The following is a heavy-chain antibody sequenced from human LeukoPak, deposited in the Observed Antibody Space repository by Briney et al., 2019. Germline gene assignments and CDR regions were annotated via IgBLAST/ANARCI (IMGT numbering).Heavy chain of an antibody. Sequence: GSLRLSCAASGFTFSTYGMSWVRQAPGKGLEWVSAVSGTGTTYYADSVRGRFIISRDNSKNTLYLQMNSLRAEDTAAYYCAKMQGYFDYWGQGTLVTVSS. V-gene: IGHV3-23*01. CDR3: AKMQGYFDY. CDR2: VSGTGTT. CDR1: GFTFSTYG. J-gene: IGHJ4*02.